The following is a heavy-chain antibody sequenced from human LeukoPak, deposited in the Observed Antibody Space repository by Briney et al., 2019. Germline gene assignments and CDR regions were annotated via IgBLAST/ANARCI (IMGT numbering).Heavy chain of an antibody. D-gene: IGHD1-26*01. CDR1: GYTFSSND. Sequence: ASVKVSCKASGYTFSSNDINWVRQATGQGLEWMGWMNPHSGNTGYAQKFQGRVAITRNSSISTAYMELSSLRSEDTAVYYCAREGNRSSDSSASYPLDYWGQGTLVTVSS. CDR3: AREGNRSSDSSASYPLDY. CDR2: MNPHSGNT. V-gene: IGHV1-8*01. J-gene: IGHJ4*02.